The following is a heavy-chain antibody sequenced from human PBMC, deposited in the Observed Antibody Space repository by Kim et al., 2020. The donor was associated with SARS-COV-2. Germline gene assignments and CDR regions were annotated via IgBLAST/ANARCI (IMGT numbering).Heavy chain of an antibody. Sequence: KYNPTLKSRVTISVDTSKNQFSLKLSAVTAADTAVYYCARGHYDFYTYDYWGQGTLVTVSS. J-gene: IGHJ4*02. CDR3: ARGHYDFYTYDY. D-gene: IGHD3-3*01. V-gene: IGHV4-59*09.